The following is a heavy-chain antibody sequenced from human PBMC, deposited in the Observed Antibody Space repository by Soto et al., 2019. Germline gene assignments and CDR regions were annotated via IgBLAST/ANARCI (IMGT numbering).Heavy chain of an antibody. V-gene: IGHV3-21*01. J-gene: IGHJ4*02. Sequence: PGGSLRLSCAASGFTFSSYSMNWVRQAPGKGLEWVSSISSSSSYIYYADSVKGRFTISRDNAKNSLYLQMNSLRAEDTAVYYCARATYYYDSSGYSEPDYWGQGTLVTLSS. CDR3: ARATYYYDSSGYSEPDY. CDR1: GFTFSSYS. D-gene: IGHD3-22*01. CDR2: ISSSSSYI.